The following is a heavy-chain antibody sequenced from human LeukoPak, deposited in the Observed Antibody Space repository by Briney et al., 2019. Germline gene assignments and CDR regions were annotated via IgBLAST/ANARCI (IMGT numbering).Heavy chain of an antibody. V-gene: IGHV4-4*07. Sequence: SETLSLTCTVSGGSISSYYWSWIRQPAGKGLEWIGRIYTSGSTNYNPSLKSRVTMSVDTSKNQFSLKLSSVTAADTAVYYCARVGRAYGRNYYMDVWGKGTTVTVSS. D-gene: IGHD3/OR15-3a*01. J-gene: IGHJ6*03. CDR1: GGSISSYY. CDR3: ARVGRAYGRNYYMDV. CDR2: IYTSGST.